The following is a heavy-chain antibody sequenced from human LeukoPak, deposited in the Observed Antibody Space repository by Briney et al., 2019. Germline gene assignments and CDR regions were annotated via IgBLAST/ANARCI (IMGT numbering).Heavy chain of an antibody. D-gene: IGHD6-19*01. J-gene: IGHJ4*02. V-gene: IGHV1-18*04. Sequence: ASVKVSCKASGYTFTNYGISWVRQASGQGLEWVGWISAYNGNTNYAQKLQGRVTMTTDTSTSTAYMELRSLRSDDTAVYYCARDPYSSGWYYSRSPLFDSWGQGTLVTVSS. CDR2: ISAYNGNT. CDR3: ARDPYSSGWYYSRSPLFDS. CDR1: GYTFTNYG.